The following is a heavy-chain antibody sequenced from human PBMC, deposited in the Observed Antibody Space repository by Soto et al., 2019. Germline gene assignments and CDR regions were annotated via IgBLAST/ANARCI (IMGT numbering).Heavy chain of an antibody. CDR3: ARALWHGDWGGVDAFDL. CDR2: IIPVLGVP. Sequence: QVQLVQSGAEVKKPGSSVKVSCKASGGTFNSYTFSWVRQAPGQGLEWMGRIIPVLGVPNYAPQLQGRVSITTEPATGTAYMDLSSLSTEDTGVYYCARALWHGDWGGVDAFDLCGQGTLVTVSS. J-gene: IGHJ3*01. D-gene: IGHD7-27*01. V-gene: IGHV1-69*02. CDR1: GGTFNSYT.